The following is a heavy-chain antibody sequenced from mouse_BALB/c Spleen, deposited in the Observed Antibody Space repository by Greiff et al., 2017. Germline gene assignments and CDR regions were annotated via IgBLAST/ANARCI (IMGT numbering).Heavy chain of an antibody. CDR2: ISSGGSYT. D-gene: IGHD4-1*01. Sequence: EVMLVESGGGLVKPGGSLKLSCAASGFTFSSYTMSWVRQTPEKRLEWVATISSGGSYTYYPDSVKGRFTISRDNAKNTLYLQMSSLKSEDTAMYYCTREESGTADYWGQGTTLTVSS. CDR3: TREESGTADY. J-gene: IGHJ2*01. CDR1: GFTFSSYT. V-gene: IGHV5-6-4*01.